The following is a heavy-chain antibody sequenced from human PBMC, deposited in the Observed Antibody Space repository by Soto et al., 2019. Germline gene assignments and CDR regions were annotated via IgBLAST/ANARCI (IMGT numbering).Heavy chain of an antibody. V-gene: IGHV4-39*01. CDR1: GGSLGSSGYY. CDR3: ASIAAPGTTHFDF. D-gene: IGHD6-13*01. CDR2: IYYSGNT. Sequence: SETLSLTCTVSGGSLGSSGYYWGWIRQSPEKGLEWIGNIYYSGNTFYNPSLKSRVTISVDTSKNQIYLHLSAVTAADTAIFYCASIAAPGTTHFDFWGQGTLVTVSS. J-gene: IGHJ4*02.